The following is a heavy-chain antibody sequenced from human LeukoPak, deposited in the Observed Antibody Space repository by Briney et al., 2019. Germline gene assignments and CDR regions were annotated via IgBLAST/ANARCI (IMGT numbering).Heavy chain of an antibody. Sequence: ASVKVSCKASGGTFSSYAISWVRQAPGQGLEWMGGIIPIFGTANYAQKFQGRVTITADESTSTAYMELSSLRSEDTAVYYCARDASKVAIFGVVIQHDAFDVWGQGTMVTVSS. CDR3: ARDASKVAIFGVVIQHDAFDV. V-gene: IGHV1-69*13. CDR1: GGTFSSYA. D-gene: IGHD3-3*01. CDR2: IIPIFGTA. J-gene: IGHJ3*01.